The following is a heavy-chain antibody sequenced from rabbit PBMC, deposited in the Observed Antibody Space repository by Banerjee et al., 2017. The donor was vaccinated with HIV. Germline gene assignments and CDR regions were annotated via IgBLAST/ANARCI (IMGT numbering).Heavy chain of an antibody. CDR1: GFSFSSSYY. J-gene: IGHJ4*01. CDR3: ARYASSSGYYHFNL. Sequence: QSLEESGGDLVKPGASLTLTCTASGFSFSSSYYMCWVRQAPGKGLEWIACIYAGSSGSTYYASWAKGRFTISKTSSTTVTLQMTSLTAADTATYFCARYASSSGYYHFNLWGQGTLVTVS. CDR2: IYAGSSGST. D-gene: IGHD1-1*01. V-gene: IGHV1S40*01.